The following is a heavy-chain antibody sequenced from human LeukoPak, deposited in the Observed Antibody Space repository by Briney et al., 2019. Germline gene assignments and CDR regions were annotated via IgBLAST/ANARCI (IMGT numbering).Heavy chain of an antibody. Sequence: GRSLRLSCAASGFTFSTYAMHWVRHAPGKGLEWVAVISYDGSNKSYADSVKGRFTISRDNSKNTLYLQMNSLRAEDTAVYYCASEGDYWGQGTLVTVSS. CDR1: GFTFSTYA. CDR2: ISYDGSNK. J-gene: IGHJ4*02. CDR3: ASEGDY. V-gene: IGHV3-30*04.